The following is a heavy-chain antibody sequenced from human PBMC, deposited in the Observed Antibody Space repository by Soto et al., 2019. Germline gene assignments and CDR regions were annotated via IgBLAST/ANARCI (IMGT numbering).Heavy chain of an antibody. CDR3: AREGYSSSYDY. CDR2: IKQDGSEK. J-gene: IGHJ4*02. V-gene: IGHV3-7*05. D-gene: IGHD6-6*01. Sequence: GGSLRLSCAASGFTFSSYWMSWVRQAPGKGLEWVANIKQDGSEKYYVDSVKGRLTISRDNAKNSLYLQMNSLRAEDTAVYYCAREGYSSSYDYWGQGTLVTVSS. CDR1: GFTFSSYW.